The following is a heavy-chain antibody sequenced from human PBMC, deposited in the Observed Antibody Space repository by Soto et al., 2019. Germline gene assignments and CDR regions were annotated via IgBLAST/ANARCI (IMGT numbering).Heavy chain of an antibody. D-gene: IGHD4-17*01. V-gene: IGHV3-7*02. Sequence: EVQLVESGGGLVQPGGSLRLSCAASGFIFSDCWMGWVRQAPGKGLEWVANIKKDGSTQYYVGSVRGRFTISRHNAKNLLYLQMNYLRVEDAAVYYCARHGDYVFDYWGQGILVTASS. J-gene: IGHJ4*02. CDR1: GFIFSDCW. CDR2: IKKDGSTQ. CDR3: ARHGDYVFDY.